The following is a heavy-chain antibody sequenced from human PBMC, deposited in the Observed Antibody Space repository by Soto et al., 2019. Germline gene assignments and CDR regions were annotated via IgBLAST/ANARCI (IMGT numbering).Heavy chain of an antibody. CDR3: ARDPIAAAGPFDY. D-gene: IGHD6-13*01. CDR2: IYYSGST. CDR1: GGSISSGDYY. Sequence: SETLSLTCTVSGGSISSGDYYWSWIRQPPGKGLEWIGYIYYSGSTYYNPSLKSRVTISVDTSKNQFSLKLSSVTAADTAVYYCARDPIAAAGPFDYWGQGTLVTVSS. V-gene: IGHV4-30-4*01. J-gene: IGHJ4*02.